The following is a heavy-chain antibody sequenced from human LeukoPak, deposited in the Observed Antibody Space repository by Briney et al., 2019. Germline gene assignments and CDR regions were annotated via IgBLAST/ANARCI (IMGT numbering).Heavy chain of an antibody. CDR1: GFTFSSYW. CDR3: ARDEPTVTTGPPVGS. J-gene: IGHJ4*02. CDR2: IKQGGSEK. D-gene: IGHD4-17*01. Sequence: PGGSLRLSCAAPGFTFSSYWMSWVRQAPGKGLEWVANIKQGGSEKYYVDSVKGRFTISRDNAKNSLYLQMNSLRAEDTAVYYCARDEPTVTTGPPVGSWGQGTLVTVSS. V-gene: IGHV3-7*01.